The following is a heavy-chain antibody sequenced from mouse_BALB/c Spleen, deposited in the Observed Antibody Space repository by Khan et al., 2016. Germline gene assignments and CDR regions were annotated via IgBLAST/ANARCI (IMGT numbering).Heavy chain of an antibody. D-gene: IGHD2-10*02. J-gene: IGHJ4*01. CDR1: SYTFTDYA. CDR3: ARMYGNDDYAMDY. V-gene: IGHV1S137*01. Sequence: QVQLKQSGPELVRPGVSVKISCKGSSYTFTDYAMHWVKQSHAKSLEWIGVISTYYGNTNYNQKFKGKATMTVDKSSSTAYMELARLTSEDSAVYYCARMYGNDDYAMDYSGQGTSVTVSS. CDR2: ISTYYGNT.